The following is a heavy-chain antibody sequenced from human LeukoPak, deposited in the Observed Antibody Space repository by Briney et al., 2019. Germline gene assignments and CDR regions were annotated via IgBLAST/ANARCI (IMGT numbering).Heavy chain of an antibody. CDR1: GYSFTSYW. J-gene: IGHJ4*02. CDR3: ARKYYYDSSGYYWPFDY. Sequence: PGESLKISCKGSGYSFTSYWIGWVRQMPGKGLEWMGIIYPGDSDTRYSPSFQGQVTISADRSISTAYLQWSSLKASDTAMYYCARKYYYDSSGYYWPFDYWGQGTLVTVSS. CDR2: IYPGDSDT. V-gene: IGHV5-51*01. D-gene: IGHD3-22*01.